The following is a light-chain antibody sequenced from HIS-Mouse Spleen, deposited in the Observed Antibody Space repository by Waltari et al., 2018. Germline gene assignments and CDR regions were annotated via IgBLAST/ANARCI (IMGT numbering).Light chain of an antibody. Sequence: QSVLTQPPSASGTPGQRVTISCSGSSSNLGSNTLNCYQQRPGTAPKLLIYSNNQRPSGVPDRFSGSKSGTSASLAISGLQSEDEADYYCAAWDDSLNGVVFGGGTKLTVL. V-gene: IGLV1-44*01. J-gene: IGLJ2*01. CDR2: SNN. CDR1: SSNLGSNT. CDR3: AAWDDSLNGVV.